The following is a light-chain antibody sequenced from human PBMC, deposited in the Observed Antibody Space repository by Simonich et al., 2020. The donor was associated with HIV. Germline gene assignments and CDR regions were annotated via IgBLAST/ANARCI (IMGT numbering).Light chain of an antibody. Sequence: DIQMTQSQSSLSASVGERVTITCRESQGISNYLACFQQKTGKAPKSLIYAAYSLQSGVPSKFSGSGSVTDFTITISSLQPEDFATYYCQQYNSYPITFGQGTRLEIK. CDR2: AAY. CDR1: QGISNY. CDR3: QQYNSYPIT. J-gene: IGKJ5*01. V-gene: IGKV1-16*02.